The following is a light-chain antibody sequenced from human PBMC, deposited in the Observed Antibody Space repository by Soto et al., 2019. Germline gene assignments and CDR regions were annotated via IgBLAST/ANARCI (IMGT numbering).Light chain of an antibody. CDR1: QDVNYF. CDR3: QQFANFPPT. V-gene: IGKV1-33*01. J-gene: IGKJ4*01. CDR2: DAS. Sequence: DIQMTQSPSSLSASVGDRVTITCQATQDVNYFLNWIQHKPGEAPKLLIYDASNLETGVPSRFRGSGSGTEFTFTISNLQPEDIATYYCQQFANFPPTFGGGTKVEIK.